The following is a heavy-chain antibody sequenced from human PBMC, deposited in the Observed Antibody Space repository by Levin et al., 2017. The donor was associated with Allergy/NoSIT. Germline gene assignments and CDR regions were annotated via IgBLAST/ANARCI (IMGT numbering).Heavy chain of an antibody. V-gene: IGHV4-61*01. Sequence: PSETLSLTCTVSGGSVSSGSYYWSWIRQPPGKGLEWIGYIYYSGSTNYNPSLKSRVTISVDTSKNQFSLKLSSVTAADTAVYYCARSFSSGDYAPWGQGTLVTVSS. D-gene: IGHD4-17*01. CDR3: ARSFSSGDYAP. CDR1: GGSVSSGSYY. CDR2: IYYSGST. J-gene: IGHJ5*02.